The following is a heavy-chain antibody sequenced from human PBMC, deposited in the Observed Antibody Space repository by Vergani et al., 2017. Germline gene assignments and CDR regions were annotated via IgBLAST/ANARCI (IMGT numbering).Heavy chain of an antibody. J-gene: IGHJ1*01. D-gene: IGHD1-1*01. Sequence: QVHLVESGGGVVQPGRSLRLSCVVSGFTSSYYSMHWVRQAPGKGLEWVAVISYDGTQKYYADSVKGRFTISRDNSKSTLDLQMNSLRTEDTAVYYCATKSCGTPGCQIGYFREWGQGTLVTVSS. CDR2: ISYDGTQK. CDR3: ATKSCGTPGCQIGYFRE. V-gene: IGHV3-30*03. CDR1: GFTSSYYS.